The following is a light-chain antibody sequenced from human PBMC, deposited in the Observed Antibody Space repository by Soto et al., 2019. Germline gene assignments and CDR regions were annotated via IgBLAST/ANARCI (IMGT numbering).Light chain of an antibody. Sequence: EIVMTQSPATLSVSPGERATLSCRASQSVSSNLAWYQQKPGQAPRLLIYGASTRATGIPARFSGSGSGIEFTLTISSLQSEDFAVYYCQQYNNWRGSFGQGTKLEIK. CDR2: GAS. J-gene: IGKJ2*01. CDR1: QSVSSN. CDR3: QQYNNWRGS. V-gene: IGKV3-15*01.